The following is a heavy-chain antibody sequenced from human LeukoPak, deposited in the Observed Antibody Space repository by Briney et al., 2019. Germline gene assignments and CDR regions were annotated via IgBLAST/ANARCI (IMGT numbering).Heavy chain of an antibody. J-gene: IGHJ5*02. D-gene: IGHD2-8*01. Sequence: ASVKVSCKASGYTFSSHKMRWVRQAPGQGLEWMGIISPSSGSRIYAQRFQGRVTLTSDTSTSTFYMELSSLRSEDTAVYQCARDTEWALDHWGQGTLVTVSS. CDR2: ISPSSGSR. CDR3: ARDTEWALDH. CDR1: GYTFSSHK. V-gene: IGHV1-46*01.